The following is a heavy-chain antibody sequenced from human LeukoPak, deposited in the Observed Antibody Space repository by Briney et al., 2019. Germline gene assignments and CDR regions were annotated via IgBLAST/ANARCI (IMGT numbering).Heavy chain of an antibody. D-gene: IGHD6-19*01. V-gene: IGHV1-8*02. CDR2: MNPNSGNT. CDR3: ARGGAVAVDYFDY. CDR1: GGTFSSYA. J-gene: IGHJ4*02. Sequence: GASVKVSCKASGGTFSSYAISWVRQAPGQGLEWMGWMNPNSGNTGYAQKFQGRVTMTRNTSISTAYMELSSLRSEDTAVYYCARGGAVAVDYFDYWGQGTLVTVSS.